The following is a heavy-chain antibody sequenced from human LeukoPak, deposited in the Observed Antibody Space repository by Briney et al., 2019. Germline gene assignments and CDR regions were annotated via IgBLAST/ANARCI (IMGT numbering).Heavy chain of an antibody. CDR2: ISYDGYNT. V-gene: IGHV3-74*01. Sequence: GGSLRLSCAASGFSFSTYWMHWVRQAPGKGLVWVSRISYDGYNTNYADSVKGRFTISRDNAKNTLYLQMNSLRVEDTAVYYCARSGKDYYYYYMDVWGKGTTVTISS. J-gene: IGHJ6*03. D-gene: IGHD3-10*01. CDR1: GFSFSTYW. CDR3: ARSGKDYYYYYMDV.